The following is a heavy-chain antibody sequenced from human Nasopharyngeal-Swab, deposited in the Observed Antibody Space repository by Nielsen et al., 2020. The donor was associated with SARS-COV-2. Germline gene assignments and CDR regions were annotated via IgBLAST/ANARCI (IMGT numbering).Heavy chain of an antibody. V-gene: IGHV3-15*01. CDR3: TTDGRWPFDS. CDR2: IKSKTDGGTT. D-gene: IGHD4-23*01. CDR1: GFTFSNAW. Sequence: GESLKISCADYGFTFSNAWMSWVRQAPGKGLEWVGHIKSKTDGGTTDYAAPVKGRFTMSRDDSKNTVYLQMNSLKTEDTAVYYCTTDGRWPFDSWGQGTLVTVSS. J-gene: IGHJ4*02.